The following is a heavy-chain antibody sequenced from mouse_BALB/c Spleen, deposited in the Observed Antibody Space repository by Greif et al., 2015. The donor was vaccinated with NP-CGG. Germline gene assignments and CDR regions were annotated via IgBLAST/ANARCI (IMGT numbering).Heavy chain of an antibody. CDR2: IYPSDSYT. J-gene: IGHJ1*01. V-gene: IGHV1-69*02. CDR1: GYTFTSYW. CDR3: TRSELYFDV. Sequence: QVQLQQSGAELVRPGASVKLSCKASGYTFTSYWINWVKQRPGQGLEWIGNIYPSDSYTNYNQKFKDKATLTVDKSSSTAYMQLSSPTSEDSAVYYCTRSELYFDVWGAGTTVTV.